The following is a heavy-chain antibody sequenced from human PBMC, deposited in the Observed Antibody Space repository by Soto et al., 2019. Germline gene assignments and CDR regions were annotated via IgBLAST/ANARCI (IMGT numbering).Heavy chain of an antibody. D-gene: IGHD3-10*01. CDR3: ARDRGSWSNDAFDI. Sequence: QVQLVQSGAEVKKPGASVNVSCKASGYTFTSYAMHWVRQAPGQRLEWMGWINAGNGNTKYSQKFQGRVTITRDTSASTAYMELSSLRSEDTAVYYCARDRGSWSNDAFDIWGQGTMVTVSS. J-gene: IGHJ3*02. CDR2: INAGNGNT. V-gene: IGHV1-3*01. CDR1: GYTFTSYA.